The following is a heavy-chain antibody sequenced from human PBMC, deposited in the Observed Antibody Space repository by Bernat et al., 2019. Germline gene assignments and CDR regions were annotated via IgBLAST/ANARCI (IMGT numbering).Heavy chain of an antibody. CDR2: IKGDGSSS. Sequence: EVQLVESGGGLVQPGGSLRLSCAASGFSFSGYWMHWVRQAPGKGLVWVSRIKGDGSSSNYADSVKGRFTISRDNAKNTLYLQLNSLRTEDTAVYYCGRQYDHWGQGTMVTVSS. V-gene: IGHV3-74*01. CDR1: GFSFSGYW. J-gene: IGHJ4*02. D-gene: IGHD3-3*01. CDR3: GRQYDH.